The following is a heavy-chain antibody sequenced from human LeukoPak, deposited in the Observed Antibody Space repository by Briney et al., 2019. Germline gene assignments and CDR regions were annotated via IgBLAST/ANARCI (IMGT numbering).Heavy chain of an antibody. D-gene: IGHD3-22*01. V-gene: IGHV4-4*07. CDR2: IYTSGST. J-gene: IGHJ4*02. CDR1: GGSINSYY. Sequence: SETLSLTCTVSGGSINSYYWSWIRQPAGKGLEWIGRIYTSGSTNYNPSLKGRVTMSVDTSKNQFSLKLSSVTAADTAVYYCARDLGYYDSSGGRPFDYWGQGTLVTVSS. CDR3: ARDLGYYDSSGGRPFDY.